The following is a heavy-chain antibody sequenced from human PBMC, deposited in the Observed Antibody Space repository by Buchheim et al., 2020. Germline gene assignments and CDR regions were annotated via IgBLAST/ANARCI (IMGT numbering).Heavy chain of an antibody. J-gene: IGHJ4*02. Sequence: EVQLVQSGAEVKKPGESLRISCKASGYSFINYWIIWVRQMPGIGLEWMGRIDPSDSYTSYSPSFQGHVTISTDKSIRTAYPQWNSLKASDTAVYYCARHVRGYSYSPNSDYWGQGTL. V-gene: IGHV5-10-1*01. CDR1: GYSFINYW. CDR2: IDPSDSYT. D-gene: IGHD5-18*01. CDR3: ARHVRGYSYSPNSDY.